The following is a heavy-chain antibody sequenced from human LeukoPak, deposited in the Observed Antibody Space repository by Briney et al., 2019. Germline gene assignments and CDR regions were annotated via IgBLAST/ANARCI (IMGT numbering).Heavy chain of an antibody. Sequence: PGGSLRLSCAASGFTFSSYAMTWVRQAPGKGLEWVSAISNSGGGTYYADSVKGRFTISRDNARNSLYLQMNSLRAEDTALYYCAGDRGLTAYYFDFWGQGTLVTVSS. CDR3: AGDRGLTAYYFDF. V-gene: IGHV3-23*01. D-gene: IGHD3-10*01. J-gene: IGHJ4*02. CDR2: ISNSGGGT. CDR1: GFTFSSYA.